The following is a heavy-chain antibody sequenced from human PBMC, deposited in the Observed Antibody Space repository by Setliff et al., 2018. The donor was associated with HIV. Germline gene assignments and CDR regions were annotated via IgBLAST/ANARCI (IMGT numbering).Heavy chain of an antibody. J-gene: IGHJ3*02. CDR3: AGAPGRYDSSGYAFDI. V-gene: IGHV1-2*02. CDR1: GYTFTGYY. D-gene: IGHD3-22*01. CDR2: INPNSGGT. Sequence: ASVKVSCKASGYTFTGYYMHWVRQAPGQGLEWMGWINPNSGGTNYAQKFQGRVTMTRDTSISTAYMELSRLRSDDTAVYYCAGAPGRYDSSGYAFDIWGQGTMVTVSS.